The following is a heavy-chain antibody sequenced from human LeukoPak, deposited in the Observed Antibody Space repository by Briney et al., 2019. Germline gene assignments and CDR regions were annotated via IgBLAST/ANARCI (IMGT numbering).Heavy chain of an antibody. CDR2: IYYSGST. V-gene: IGHV4-59*08. CDR3: ARHGKTWFGEYPGPYKWFYT. CDR1: GDSISRHF. Sequence: SETLSPTCTVSGDSISRHFWSWIRQPPGKGLEWIGYIYYSGSTNCNPSLRDRVTMSLDTSNNQFSLDLSSVTATDTAVYYCARHGKTWFGEYPGPYKWFYTCGAGDLFRVSS. D-gene: IGHD3-10*01. J-gene: IGHJ5*01.